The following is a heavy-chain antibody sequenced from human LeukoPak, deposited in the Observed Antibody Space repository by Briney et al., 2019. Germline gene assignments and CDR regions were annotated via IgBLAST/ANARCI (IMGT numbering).Heavy chain of an antibody. CDR3: ARGGATDSLSFDI. CDR2: IYHSGST. J-gene: IGHJ3*02. CDR1: GGSISSSNW. D-gene: IGHD1-14*01. V-gene: IGHV4-4*02. Sequence: SGTLSLTCAVSGGSISSSNWWSWVRQPPGKGLEWIGEIYHSGSTNYNPSLKSRVTISVDTSKNQFSLKLSSVTAADTAVYYCARGGATDSLSFDIWGQGTMVTFSS.